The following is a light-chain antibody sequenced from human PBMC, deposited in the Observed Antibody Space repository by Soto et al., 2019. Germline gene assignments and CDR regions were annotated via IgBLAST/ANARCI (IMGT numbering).Light chain of an antibody. CDR3: QAWDSSTAWV. Sequence: SYELTQPPSVSVSPGQTASITCSGDKLGDKYACWYQQKPGQSPVLVIYQDSKRPSGIPERFSGSNSGNTATLTISGTQAMDEADYYCQAWDSSTAWVFGTGTKLTVL. J-gene: IGLJ1*01. CDR2: QDS. V-gene: IGLV3-1*01. CDR1: KLGDKY.